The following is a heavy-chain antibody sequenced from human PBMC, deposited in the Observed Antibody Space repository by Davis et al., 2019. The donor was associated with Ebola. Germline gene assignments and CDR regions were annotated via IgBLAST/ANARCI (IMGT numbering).Heavy chain of an antibody. V-gene: IGHV1-46*01. CDR1: GFTFSSYA. J-gene: IGHJ6*02. Sequence: PGGSLRLSCAASGFTFSSYAMSWVRQAPGQGLEWMGIINPSGGSTSYAQKFQGRVTMTRDTSTSTVYMELSSLRSDDTAVYYCARETHGYYYYYGMDVWGQGTTVTVSS. CDR2: INPSGGST. CDR3: ARETHGYYYYYGMDV.